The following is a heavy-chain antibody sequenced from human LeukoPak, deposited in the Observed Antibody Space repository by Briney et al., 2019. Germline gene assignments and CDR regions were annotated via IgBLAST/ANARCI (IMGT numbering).Heavy chain of an antibody. J-gene: IGHJ4*02. D-gene: IGHD3-10*01. CDR3: ALRFRGVII. CDR2: ISGSGGST. V-gene: IGHV3-23*01. Sequence: GGSLRLSCTTSGFTFSSYAMSWVRQAPGKGLEWVSAISGSGGSTYYADSVKGRLTISRDNSKNTVFLQMNSLRAEDTAVYYCALRFRGVIIWGPGTPATVSP. CDR1: GFTFSSYA.